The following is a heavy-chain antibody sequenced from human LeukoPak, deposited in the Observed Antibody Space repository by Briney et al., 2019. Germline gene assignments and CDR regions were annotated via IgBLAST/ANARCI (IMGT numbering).Heavy chain of an antibody. CDR2: IRSRGTT. J-gene: IGHJ5*02. V-gene: IGHV3-49*03. D-gene: IGHD3-16*01. CDR1: GFTLGTQT. CDR3: TRDRFYVWFDP. Sequence: ETGGSLRLSCTTSGFTLGTQTMHGFREAPGKGGQGSGVIRSRGTTQYAASVKGRFTISRDDSKSIAYLQMNSLKTEDTAVYYCTRDRFYVWFDPWGQGTLVTVSS.